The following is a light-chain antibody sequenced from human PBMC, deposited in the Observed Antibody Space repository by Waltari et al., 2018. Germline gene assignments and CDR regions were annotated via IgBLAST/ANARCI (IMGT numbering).Light chain of an antibody. J-gene: IGKJ2*01. V-gene: IGKV1-39*01. Sequence: DIQMTQSPSSLSASVGDRVTITCRAGQSISTFLNWYQQKPGKVPNLLFHGATGLQSGVPSRFSGSGSGTDFTLTISSLQPEDFATYYCQQSSAIPYTFGQGTKVDVK. CDR3: QQSSAIPYT. CDR2: GAT. CDR1: QSISTF.